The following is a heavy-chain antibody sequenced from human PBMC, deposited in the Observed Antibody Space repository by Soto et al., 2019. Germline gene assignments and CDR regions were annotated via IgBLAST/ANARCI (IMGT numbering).Heavy chain of an antibody. CDR1: GYSFTSYW. D-gene: IGHD5-18*01. J-gene: IGHJ6*02. V-gene: IGHV5-10-1*01. CDR3: ATGELWSYYYYGMDV. CDR2: IDPSDSYT. Sequence: LGESLKISCKGSGYSFTSYWISWVRQMPGKGLEWMGRIDPSDSYTNYSPSFQGHVTISADKSISTAYLQWSSLKASDTAMYYCATGELWSYYYYGMDVWGQGTTVTVSS.